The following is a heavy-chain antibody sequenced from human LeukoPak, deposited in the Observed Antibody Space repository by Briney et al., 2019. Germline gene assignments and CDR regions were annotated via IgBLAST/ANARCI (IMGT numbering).Heavy chain of an antibody. J-gene: IGHJ4*02. D-gene: IGHD6-13*01. CDR1: GGSFSGYY. CDR2: INHSGST. CDR3: ARVFRIAPKHYFDY. Sequence: SETLSLTCAVYGGSFSGYYWSWIRQPPGKGREWIGEINHSGSTNYNPSLKSRVTISVDTSKNQFSLKLSSVTAADTAVYYRARVFRIAPKHYFDYWGQGTLVTVSS. V-gene: IGHV4-34*01.